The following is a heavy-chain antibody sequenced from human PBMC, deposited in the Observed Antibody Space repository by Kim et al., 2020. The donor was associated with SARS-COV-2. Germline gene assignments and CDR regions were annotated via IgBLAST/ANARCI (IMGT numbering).Heavy chain of an antibody. V-gene: IGHV4-59*01. J-gene: IGHJ6*02. CDR3: ARGLQGLGVYGMDV. CDR2: IYYSGST. Sequence: SETLSLTCTVSGGSISSYYWSWIRQPPGKGLEWIGYIYYSGSTNYNPSLKSRVTISVDTSKNQFSLKLSSVTAADTAVYYCARGLQGLGVYGMDVWGQGTTVTVSS. CDR1: GGSISSYY. D-gene: IGHD3-16*01.